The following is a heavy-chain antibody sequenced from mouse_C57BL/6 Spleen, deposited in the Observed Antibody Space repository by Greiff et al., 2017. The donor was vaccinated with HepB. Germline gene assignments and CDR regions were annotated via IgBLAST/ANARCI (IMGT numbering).Heavy chain of an antibody. Sequence: QVQLQQPGAELVKPGASEKLSCKASGYTFTSYWMHWVKQRPGQGLEWIGMIHPNSGSTNYNEKFKSKATLTVDKSSSTAYMQLSSLTSEDSAVYYCARVTTVVAEDWYFDVWGTGTTVTVSS. J-gene: IGHJ1*03. V-gene: IGHV1-64*01. CDR3: ARVTTVVAEDWYFDV. D-gene: IGHD1-1*01. CDR2: IHPNSGST. CDR1: GYTFTSYW.